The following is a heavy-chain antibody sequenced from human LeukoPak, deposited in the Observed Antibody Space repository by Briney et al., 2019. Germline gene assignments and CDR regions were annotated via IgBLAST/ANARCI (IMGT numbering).Heavy chain of an antibody. CDR3: AIYETGSWFDP. Sequence: GGSLRLSCAASGFTFSSYSMNWVRQAPGKGLEWVSSISSSSSYIYYADSVKGRFTISRDNAKNSLYLQMNSLRAEGTAVYYCAIYETGSWFDPWGQGTLVTVSS. CDR1: GFTFSSYS. V-gene: IGHV3-21*01. J-gene: IGHJ5*02. CDR2: ISSSSSYI. D-gene: IGHD3-10*01.